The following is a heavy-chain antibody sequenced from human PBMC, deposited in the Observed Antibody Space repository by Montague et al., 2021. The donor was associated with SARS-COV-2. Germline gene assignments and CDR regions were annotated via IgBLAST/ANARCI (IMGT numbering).Heavy chain of an antibody. V-gene: IGHV4-34*01. Sequence: SETLSLTCAVYDGSFSGYYWSWIRQPPGKGLGWFEEFINGEATNFNPPLKSRVTISEDTSKNQFSLKLNSVSAADTAVYYCGRGQVTIFGVLIMLPAAGALDIWGQGTMVTVSS. CDR3: GRGQVTIFGVLIMLPAAGALDI. D-gene: IGHD3-3*01. CDR1: DGSFSGYY. J-gene: IGHJ3*02. CDR2: FINGEAT.